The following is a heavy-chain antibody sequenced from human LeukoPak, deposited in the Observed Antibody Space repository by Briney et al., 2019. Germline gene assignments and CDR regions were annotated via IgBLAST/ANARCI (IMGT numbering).Heavy chain of an antibody. V-gene: IGHV4-34*01. CDR3: ARVTCCGGDCYSGRGDYFDY. J-gene: IGHJ4*02. CDR1: GGSFSGYY. D-gene: IGHD2-21*02. Sequence: SETLSLTCAVYGGSFSGYYWSWIRQPPGKGLEWIGEINHSGSTNYNPSLKSRVTISVDTSKNQFSLKLSSVTAADTAVYYCARVTCCGGDCYSGRGDYFDYWGQGTLVTVSS. CDR2: INHSGST.